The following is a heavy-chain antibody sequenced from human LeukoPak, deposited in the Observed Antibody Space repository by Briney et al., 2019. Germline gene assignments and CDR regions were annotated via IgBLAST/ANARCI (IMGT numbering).Heavy chain of an antibody. Sequence: ASVKVSCKASGYTFTSYGISWVRQAPGQGLEWKGWISAYNGNTNYAQKLQGRVTMTTDTSTSTAYMELRSLRSDDTAVYYCARGPRYVWGPRVGPNDYWGQGTLVTVSS. CDR1: GYTFTSYG. D-gene: IGHD3-16*01. CDR2: ISAYNGNT. J-gene: IGHJ4*02. V-gene: IGHV1-18*01. CDR3: ARGPRYVWGPRVGPNDY.